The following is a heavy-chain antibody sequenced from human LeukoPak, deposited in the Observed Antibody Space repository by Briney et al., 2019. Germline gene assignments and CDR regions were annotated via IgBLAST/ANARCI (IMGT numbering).Heavy chain of an antibody. CDR1: GFTFDDYA. CDR3: VKDSSYFAS. J-gene: IGHJ4*01. CDR2: ISDSADRT. V-gene: IGHV3-23*01. Sequence: PGGSLRLSCAASGFTFDDYAMPWVRQAPGKGLEWVSTISDSADRTFYAESVRGRFTMSRDNSKNTLYLQMNTLRAEDTAVYYCVKDSSYFASWGHGALVTVPS.